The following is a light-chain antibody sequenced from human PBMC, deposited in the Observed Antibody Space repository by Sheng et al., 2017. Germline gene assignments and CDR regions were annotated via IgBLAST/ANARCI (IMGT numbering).Light chain of an antibody. CDR3: QSYDDSLNGVI. J-gene: IGLJ2*01. CDR2: GND. CDR1: RSNIGSSYD. Sequence: QSVLTQPPSVSGAPGQRVTISCTGSRSNIGSSYDVHWYQQLPGTAPRLLIFGNDHRPSGVPDRFSASKSATSATLAITGLQAEDEADYYCQSYDDSLNGVIFGGRDQTDRP. V-gene: IGLV1-40*01.